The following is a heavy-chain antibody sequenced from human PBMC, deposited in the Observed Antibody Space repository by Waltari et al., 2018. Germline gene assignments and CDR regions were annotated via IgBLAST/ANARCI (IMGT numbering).Heavy chain of an antibody. Sequence: QVQLQESGPGLVKPSETLSLPCTVSGCSISSYYWSWIRQPPGTGLEWIGYIYYSGSTNYNPSLKSRVTISVDTSKNQFSLKLSSVTAADTAVYYCARLYYYDSSGYYDDYYGMDVWGQGTTVTVSS. CDR1: GCSISSYY. D-gene: IGHD3-22*01. CDR3: ARLYYYDSSGYYDDYYGMDV. J-gene: IGHJ6*02. V-gene: IGHV4-59*01. CDR2: IYYSGST.